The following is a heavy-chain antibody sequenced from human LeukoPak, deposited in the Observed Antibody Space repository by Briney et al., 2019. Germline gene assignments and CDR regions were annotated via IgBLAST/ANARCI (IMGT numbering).Heavy chain of an antibody. CDR3: ARLATYYYDSSADAFDI. CDR1: GGSISSCY. CDR2: IYYSGST. J-gene: IGHJ3*02. Sequence: SETLSLTCTVSGGSISSCYWSWIRQPPGKGLEWIGYIYYSGSTNCNPSLKSRVTISVDTSKNQFSLKLSSVTAADTAVYYCARLATYYYDSSADAFDIWGQGTMVTVSS. D-gene: IGHD3-22*01. V-gene: IGHV4-59*08.